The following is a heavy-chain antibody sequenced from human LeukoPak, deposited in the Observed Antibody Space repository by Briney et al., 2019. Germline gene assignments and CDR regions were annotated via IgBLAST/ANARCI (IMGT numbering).Heavy chain of an antibody. D-gene: IGHD5-18*01. Sequence: KPGESLKISCKGAGYSFTSYWIGWVRQMPGKGLEGMGIIYPGDSDTRYSPSFQGQVTISADKSISTAYLQWSSLKASDSAMYYCARRGYSYDSYYFDYWGQGTLVTVSS. CDR1: GYSFTSYW. CDR3: ARRGYSYDSYYFDY. J-gene: IGHJ4*02. CDR2: IYPGDSDT. V-gene: IGHV5-51*03.